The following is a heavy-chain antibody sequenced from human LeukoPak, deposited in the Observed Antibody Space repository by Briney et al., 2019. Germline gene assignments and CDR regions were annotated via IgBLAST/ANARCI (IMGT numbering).Heavy chain of an antibody. Sequence: GGSLRLSCAASGFTFDYSAMTWVRQAPEKGLEWVSTINTGDITFYANSVKGRFTISRDNSKNTLYLQMNSLRAEDTAVYYCAKVGGYCTNGVCQNYYYYGMDVWGQGTTVTVSS. CDR1: GFTFDYSA. J-gene: IGHJ6*02. V-gene: IGHV3-23*01. CDR3: AKVGGYCTNGVCQNYYYYGMDV. D-gene: IGHD2-8*01. CDR2: INTGDIT.